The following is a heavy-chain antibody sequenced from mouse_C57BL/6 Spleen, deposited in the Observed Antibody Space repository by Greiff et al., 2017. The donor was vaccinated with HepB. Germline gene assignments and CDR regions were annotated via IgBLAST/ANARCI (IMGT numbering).Heavy chain of an antibody. V-gene: IGHV5-16*01. D-gene: IGHD1-1*01. CDR2: INYDGSST. J-gene: IGHJ2*01. Sequence: EVNLVESEGGLVQPGSSMKLSCTASGFTFSDYYMAWVRQVPEKGLEWVANINYDGSSTYYLDSLKSRFIISRDNAKNILYLQMSSLKSEDTATYYCAREGHYGSLYYFDYWGQGTTLTVSS. CDR3: AREGHYGSLYYFDY. CDR1: GFTFSDYY.